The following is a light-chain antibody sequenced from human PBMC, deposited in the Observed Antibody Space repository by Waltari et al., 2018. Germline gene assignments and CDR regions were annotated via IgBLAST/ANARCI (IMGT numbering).Light chain of an antibody. CDR3: QSFDSSLDGYV. CDR1: SSNIGSSYH. CDR2: ANN. Sequence: QSVLTQPPSVSGAPGQRVTISCTGSSSNIGSSYHVHCYQQLPWTAPKVLIYANNNRPSGGPARFSGSNSGASASLAITGLQAEDEADYYCQSFDSSLDGYVFGTGTKVTVL. V-gene: IGLV1-40*01. J-gene: IGLJ1*01.